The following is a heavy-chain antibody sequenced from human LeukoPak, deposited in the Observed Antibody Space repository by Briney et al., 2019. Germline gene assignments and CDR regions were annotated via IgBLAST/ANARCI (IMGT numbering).Heavy chain of an antibody. V-gene: IGHV3-9*01. Sequence: GGSLRLSCAASGFTFSSYAMHWVRQAPGKGLEWVSGISWNSGNIDYADSVKGRFTVSRDNAKNSLYLQMNSLRGDDTAFYYCAKDMAPSITMIVTAFDYWGQGTLVTVSS. D-gene: IGHD3-22*01. J-gene: IGHJ4*02. CDR2: ISWNSGNI. CDR3: AKDMAPSITMIVTAFDY. CDR1: GFTFSSYA.